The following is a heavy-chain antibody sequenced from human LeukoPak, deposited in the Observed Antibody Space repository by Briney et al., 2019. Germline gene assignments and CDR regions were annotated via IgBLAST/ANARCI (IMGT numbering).Heavy chain of an antibody. J-gene: IGHJ4*02. CDR1: GYSFTTYG. D-gene: IGHD5-18*01. V-gene: IGHV1-18*01. CDR2: LSAYNSNA. Sequence: ASVKVSCKASGYSFTTYGISWVRQAPGQGLEWMGWLSAYNSNANNAQNLQGRVTMTTDTSTSTAYMELRSLRSDDTAVYYCARVVYTYGYALDYWGQGTLVTVSS. CDR3: ARVVYTYGYALDY.